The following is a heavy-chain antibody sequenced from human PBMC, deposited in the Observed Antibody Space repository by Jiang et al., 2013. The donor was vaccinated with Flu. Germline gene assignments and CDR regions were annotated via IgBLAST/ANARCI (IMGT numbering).Heavy chain of an antibody. J-gene: IGHJ5*02. CDR2: IYHSGST. V-gene: IGHV4-30-2*01. D-gene: IGHD3-10*01. Sequence: SGLVKPSQTLSLTCAVSGGSISSGGYSWSWIRQPPGKGLEWIGYIYHSGSTYYNPSLKSRVTISVDRSKNQFSLKLSSVTAADTAVYYCAGSMVRGVILGFDPWGQGTLVTVSS. CDR1: GGSISSGGYS. CDR3: AGSMVRGVILGFDP.